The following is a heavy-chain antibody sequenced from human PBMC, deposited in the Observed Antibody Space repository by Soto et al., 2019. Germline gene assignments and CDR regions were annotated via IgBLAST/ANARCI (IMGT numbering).Heavy chain of an antibody. CDR1: GGTFSSYA. V-gene: IGHV1-69*13. J-gene: IGHJ6*02. Sequence: ASVKVSCKASGGTFSSYAISWVRQAPGQGLEWMGEIIPIFGTANYAQKFQGRVTITADESTSTAYMELSSLRSEDTAVYYWARPATDYDFWSGLGPLVRGYYYYGMDVWGQGTTVTVSS. CDR2: IIPIFGTA. D-gene: IGHD3-3*01. CDR3: ARPATDYDFWSGLGPLVRGYYYYGMDV.